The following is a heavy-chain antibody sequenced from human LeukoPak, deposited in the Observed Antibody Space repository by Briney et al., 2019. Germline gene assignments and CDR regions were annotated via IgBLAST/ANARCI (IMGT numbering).Heavy chain of an antibody. V-gene: IGHV3-23*01. CDR3: ARTDQWFGELLGGYDSLYYFDY. CDR1: GFTFSSYA. D-gene: IGHD3-10*01. CDR2: ISGSGGST. Sequence: GGSLRLSCAASGFTFSSYAMSWVRQAPGKGLEWVSAISGSGGSTYYADSVKGRFTISRDNSKNTPYLQMNSLRDEDTAVYYCARTDQWFGELLGGYDSLYYFDYWGQGTLVTVSS. J-gene: IGHJ4*02.